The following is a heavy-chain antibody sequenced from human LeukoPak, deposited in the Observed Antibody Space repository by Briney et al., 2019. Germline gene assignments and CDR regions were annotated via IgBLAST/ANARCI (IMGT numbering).Heavy chain of an antibody. V-gene: IGHV4-34*01. CDR3: ARGHRSTLGRYYYYYMDV. CDR2: INHSGST. J-gene: IGHJ6*03. D-gene: IGHD2-2*01. CDR1: GGSFSGYY. Sequence: SETLSLTCAVYGGSFSGYYWSWIRQPPGKGLEWIGEINHSGSTSYNPSLKSRVTISVDTSKNQFSLKLSSVTAADTAVYYCARGHRSTLGRYYYYYMDVWGKGTTVTVSS.